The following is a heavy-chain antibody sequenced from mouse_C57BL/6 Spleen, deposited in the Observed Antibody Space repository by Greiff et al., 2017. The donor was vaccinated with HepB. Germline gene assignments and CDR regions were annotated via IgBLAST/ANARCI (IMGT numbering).Heavy chain of an antibody. CDR1: GYTFTSYW. Sequence: VQLQQPGAELVKPGASVKLSCKASGYTFTSYWMQWVKQRPGQGLEWIGEIDPSDSYTNYNQKFKGKATLTVDTSSSTAYMQLSSLTSEDSAVYYCARSNSNYGFAYWGQGTLVTVSA. CDR3: ARSNSNYGFAY. V-gene: IGHV1-50*01. D-gene: IGHD2-5*01. CDR2: IDPSDSYT. J-gene: IGHJ3*01.